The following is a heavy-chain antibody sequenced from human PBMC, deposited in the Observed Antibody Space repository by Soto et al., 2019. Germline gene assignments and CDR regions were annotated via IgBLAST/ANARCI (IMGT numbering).Heavy chain of an antibody. J-gene: IGHJ2*01. D-gene: IGHD2-8*01. CDR2: SSTYSGNT. Sequence: QVQLVQSGAEVKKPGASVKVSCKASGYTFSSYGISWVRQAPGQGLEWMGWSSTYSGNTNYAQKFQGRVTMTTDTSTSTAYMELRSLRSDDTAVYYCARDGLSPRMVGGYFDLWGRGTRVTVSS. V-gene: IGHV1-18*04. CDR3: ARDGLSPRMVGGYFDL. CDR1: GYTFSSYG.